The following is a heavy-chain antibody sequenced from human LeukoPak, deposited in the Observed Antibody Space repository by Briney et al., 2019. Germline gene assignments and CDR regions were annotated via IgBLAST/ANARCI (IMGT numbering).Heavy chain of an antibody. D-gene: IGHD3-3*01. CDR3: AKDRFGVARPYFDY. V-gene: IGHV3-23*01. Sequence: GGSLRLSCAASGSTFSSHDMNWVRQAPGKGLEWVSAISGSGGSTYYADSAKGRFTISRDNSKNTLYLQMNSLRAEDTAVYYCAKDRFGVARPYFDYWGQGTLVTVSS. CDR2: ISGSGGST. J-gene: IGHJ4*02. CDR1: GSTFSSHD.